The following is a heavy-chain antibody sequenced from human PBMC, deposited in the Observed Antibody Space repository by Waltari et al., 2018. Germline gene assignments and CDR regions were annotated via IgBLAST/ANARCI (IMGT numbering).Heavy chain of an antibody. CDR2: INHSGST. CDR1: GGSFSGYY. D-gene: IGHD1-26*01. J-gene: IGHJ4*02. V-gene: IGHV4-34*01. Sequence: QVQLQQWGAGLLKPSETLSLTCAVYGGSFSGYYWSWIRQPPGKGLEWIGEINHSGSTNYNPSLKSRVTISVDTSKNQFSLKLSSVTAADTAVYYCARGPVGATSLDYWGQGTLVTVSS. CDR3: ARGPVGATSLDY.